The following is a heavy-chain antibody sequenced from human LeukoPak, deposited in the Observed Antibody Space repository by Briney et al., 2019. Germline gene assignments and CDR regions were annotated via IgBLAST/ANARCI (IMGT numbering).Heavy chain of an antibody. CDR2: ISSRSSII. CDR3: ARDDSVLRFLESAVDV. V-gene: IGHV3-21*01. D-gene: IGHD3-3*01. CDR1: GFTFSNAW. Sequence: PGGSLRLSCAASGFTFSNAWMNWVRQAPGKGLEWVSSISSRSSIIYYADSVKGRFTVSRDNAKNSLYLQMNSLRAEDTAVYYCARDDSVLRFLESAVDVWGQGTTVTVSS. J-gene: IGHJ6*02.